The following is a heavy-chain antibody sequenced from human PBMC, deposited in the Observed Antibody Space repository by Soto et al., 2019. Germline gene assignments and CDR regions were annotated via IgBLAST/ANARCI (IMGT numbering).Heavy chain of an antibody. J-gene: IGHJ6*02. CDR2: FDPEDGET. Sequence: GASVKVSCKVSGYTLTELSMHWVRQAPGKGLEWMGGFDPEDGETIYAQKFQGRVTMTEDTSTDTAYMELSSLRSEDTAVYYCATGPERDWLRYYGMDVWGQGTTVTVSS. CDR3: ATGPERDWLRYYGMDV. D-gene: IGHD3-9*01. CDR1: GYTLTELS. V-gene: IGHV1-24*01.